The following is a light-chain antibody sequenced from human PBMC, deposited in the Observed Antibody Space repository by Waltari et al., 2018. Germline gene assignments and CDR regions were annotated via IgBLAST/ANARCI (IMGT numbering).Light chain of an antibody. Sequence: DLLMNQSPSLLSASGGNRVTITCQASQDISNYLHWHQQKPGKAPKVLIYDASNLERGVPPRFSGSGSGTDCTFTISSLQPEDIATYYCQQYDHLPYTFGQGTKLEI. CDR2: DAS. CDR3: QQYDHLPYT. V-gene: IGKV1-33*01. J-gene: IGKJ2*01. CDR1: QDISNY.